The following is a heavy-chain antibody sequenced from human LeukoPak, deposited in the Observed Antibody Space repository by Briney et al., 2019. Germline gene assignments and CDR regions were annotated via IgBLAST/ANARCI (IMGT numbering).Heavy chain of an antibody. V-gene: IGHV3-23*01. CDR3: AKGGSSGYYQIAPISQEYYFDY. D-gene: IGHD3-22*01. CDR2: ISGSGGST. Sequence: GGSLRLSCAASGFTFSSYAMSWVRQAPGKGLEWVPAISGSGGSTYYADSVKGRFTISRDNSKNTLYLQMNSLRAEDTAVYYCAKGGSSGYYQIAPISQEYYFDYWGQGTLVTVSS. J-gene: IGHJ4*02. CDR1: GFTFSSYA.